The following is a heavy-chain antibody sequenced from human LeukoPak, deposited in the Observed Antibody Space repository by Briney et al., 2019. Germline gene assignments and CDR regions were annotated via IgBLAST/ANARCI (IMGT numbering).Heavy chain of an antibody. D-gene: IGHD6-6*01. J-gene: IGHJ4*02. V-gene: IGHV3-23*01. Sequence: GGSLRLSCGASGFXFSSYAINWVRQAPGKGLEWVSAMSYSGSSTYYADSVKGRFTISRDNSKNTLYLQMNSLRAEDTAVYYCAKDRSSSFSGFLEYWGQGTLVTVSS. CDR1: GFXFSSYA. CDR3: AKDRSSSFSGFLEY. CDR2: MSYSGSST.